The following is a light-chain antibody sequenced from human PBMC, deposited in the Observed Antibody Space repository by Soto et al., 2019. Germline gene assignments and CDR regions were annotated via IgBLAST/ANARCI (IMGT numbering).Light chain of an antibody. V-gene: IGKV1-5*01. CDR1: QSIDNW. J-gene: IGKJ2*01. CDR2: DAS. CDR3: QHYNGYPYT. Sequence: DIQMTQSPSPLSASLGDRVTITCRASQSIDNWLAWYQQKPGKAPQLLIYDASRVKTGVPSRFTASGSGTEFTLTINTLQADDSATYFCQHYNGYPYTFGPGTKVEIK.